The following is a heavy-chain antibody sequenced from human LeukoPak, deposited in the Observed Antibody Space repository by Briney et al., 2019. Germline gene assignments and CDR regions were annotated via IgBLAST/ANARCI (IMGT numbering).Heavy chain of an antibody. CDR1: GFTFVSYA. CDR2: ISGPAGSW. D-gene: IGHD5/OR15-5a*01. V-gene: IGHV3-23*01. CDR3: AKKVGLVSAPLYYFDV. Sequence: PGGSLKLSCAASGFTFVSYAMSWVRQAPGKGLEWVSAISGPAGSWDYADSVKGRFTISRDNSKNTLFLQMNSLRAEDTAIYYCAKKVGLVSAPLYYFDVWGQGTLVTVSS. J-gene: IGHJ4*02.